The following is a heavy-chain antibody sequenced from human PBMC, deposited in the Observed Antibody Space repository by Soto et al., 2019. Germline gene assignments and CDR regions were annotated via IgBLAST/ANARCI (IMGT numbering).Heavy chain of an antibody. V-gene: IGHV3-33*08. D-gene: IGHD3-10*01. J-gene: IGHJ4*02. Sequence: PVGSLRLSCASSVCTFSIYCMHCVRDAPGKWLEWVAVRWYDGSNKYYADSVKGRFTISRDNSKNTLYLQMNSLRAEDTAVYYFESGGGDPWLGGLDYWGEGTLVIVS. CDR2: RWYDGSNK. CDR3: ESGGGDPWLGGLDY. CDR1: VCTFSIYC.